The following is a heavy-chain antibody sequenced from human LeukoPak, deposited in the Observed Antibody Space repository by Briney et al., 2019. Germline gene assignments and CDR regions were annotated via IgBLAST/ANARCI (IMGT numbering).Heavy chain of an antibody. CDR1: GDSISGADYY. Sequence: SQTLSLTCTVSGDSISGADYYWSWIRQPPGKGLEWIAYVYYSGSTYYNPSLKSRLTISVDTSKNQFSLKLNSVTAADTAVYYCARGGGGSSTVTTYWFDPWGQGALVTVSS. CDR3: ARGGGGSSTVTTYWFDP. J-gene: IGHJ5*02. V-gene: IGHV4-30-4*01. CDR2: VYYSGST. D-gene: IGHD4-17*01.